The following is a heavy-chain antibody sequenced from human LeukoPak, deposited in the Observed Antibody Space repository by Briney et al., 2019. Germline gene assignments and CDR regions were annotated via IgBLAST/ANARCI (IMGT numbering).Heavy chain of an antibody. CDR3: VETGTYSYDASGFYF. D-gene: IGHD3-22*01. J-gene: IGHJ4*02. Sequence: PGGSLRLSCAASGFPFSSHGMSWVRQAPGKGLEWVSGISGRGDTAYYADSVKGRFTISRDNSKNTLYLQMNSLRDEDTALYYCVETGTYSYDASGFYFWGQGTLVTVSS. V-gene: IGHV3-23*01. CDR2: ISGRGDTA. CDR1: GFPFSSHG.